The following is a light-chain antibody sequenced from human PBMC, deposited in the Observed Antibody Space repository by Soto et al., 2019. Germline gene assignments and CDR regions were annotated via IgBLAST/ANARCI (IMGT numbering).Light chain of an antibody. CDR2: TTN. Sequence: QSVLTQPPSASGTPGQRVSVSCSGSNSNIGSNTVNWYLQLPGTAPKLLIYTTNQRPSGVPDRFSGSKSGTSASLAISGLQSEDAPDYYCAAWDDSLNGYVFGTGTKVTVL. J-gene: IGLJ1*01. CDR1: NSNIGSNT. V-gene: IGLV1-44*01. CDR3: AAWDDSLNGYV.